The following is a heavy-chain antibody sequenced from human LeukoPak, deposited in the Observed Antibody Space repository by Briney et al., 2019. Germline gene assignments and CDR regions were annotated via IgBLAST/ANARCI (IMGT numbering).Heavy chain of an antibody. CDR1: GFTFSSYW. J-gene: IGHJ4*02. Sequence: GGSLRLSCAASGFTFSSYWMSWVRQAPGKGLEWVANIKQDGSEKYYVDSVKGRFTISRDNAKNSLYLQMNSLRAEDTAVYYCARCPYDSSGYYSVPSHFDYWGQGTLVTVSS. CDR3: ARCPYDSSGYYSVPSHFDY. V-gene: IGHV3-7*01. D-gene: IGHD3-22*01. CDR2: IKQDGSEK.